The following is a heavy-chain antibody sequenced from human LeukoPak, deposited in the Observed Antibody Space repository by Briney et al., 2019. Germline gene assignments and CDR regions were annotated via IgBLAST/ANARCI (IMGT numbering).Heavy chain of an antibody. D-gene: IGHD6-19*01. CDR1: GFTFSSYA. Sequence: GGSLRLSCAASGFTFSSYAMSWVRQAPGKGLEWVSAISGSGGSTYYADSVKGRFTISRDNSKNTLYLQMDSLRAEDTAVYYCAKVPGIAVAYFDYWGQGTLVTVSS. J-gene: IGHJ4*02. CDR3: AKVPGIAVAYFDY. CDR2: ISGSGGST. V-gene: IGHV3-23*01.